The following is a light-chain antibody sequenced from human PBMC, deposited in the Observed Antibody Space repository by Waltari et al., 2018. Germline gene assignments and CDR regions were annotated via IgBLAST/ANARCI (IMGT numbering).Light chain of an antibody. CDR3: AAWDDRLSAVV. CDR2: KSN. Sequence: QSVLTQPPSASGPPEQRVAVSCSGSTSNTGSSYVYWYQQLPGTAPKLLSFKSNQRTSGVPDRFSGSKSGTSASLAISGLHSEDEGVYFCAAWDDRLSAVVFGGGTQLTVL. CDR1: TSNTGSSY. V-gene: IGLV1-47*01. J-gene: IGLJ2*01.